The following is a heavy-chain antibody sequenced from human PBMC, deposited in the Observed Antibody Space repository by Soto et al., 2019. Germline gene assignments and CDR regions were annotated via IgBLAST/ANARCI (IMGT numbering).Heavy chain of an antibody. CDR1: GYTFTSYA. D-gene: IGHD3-22*01. J-gene: IGHJ3*02. V-gene: IGHV1-3*01. Sequence: ASVKVSCKASGYTFTSYAMHWVRQAPGQRLEWMGWINAGNGNTKYSQKFQGRVTITRDTSASTAYMELSSLRSEDTAVYYCERDRETSYYYDSSGYSTLGGRDDFDIWGQGTMVTVS. CDR2: INAGNGNT. CDR3: ERDRETSYYYDSSGYSTLGGRDDFDI.